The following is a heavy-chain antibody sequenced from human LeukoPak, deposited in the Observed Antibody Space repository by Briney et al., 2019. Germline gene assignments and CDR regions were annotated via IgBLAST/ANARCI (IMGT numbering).Heavy chain of an antibody. J-gene: IGHJ4*02. CDR2: TYYRSKWCN. CDR3: ARGNGYPFDY. Sequence: SQALSLTCAISGDSLSSNSATWNWVRQSPSRGLEWLGRTYYRSKWCNDYAVSVKGRVTINPDASKKQFSLQLNPVTPEDTAMYYCARGNGYPFDYWGQGTLVTVSS. V-gene: IGHV6-1*01. D-gene: IGHD3-16*01. CDR1: GDSLSSNSAT.